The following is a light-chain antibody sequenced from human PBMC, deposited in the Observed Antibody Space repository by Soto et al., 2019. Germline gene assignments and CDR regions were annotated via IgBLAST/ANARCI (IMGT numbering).Light chain of an antibody. J-gene: IGKJ5*01. V-gene: IGKV3-15*01. CDR2: GAS. Sequence: EIVMTQSPATLSVSPGERATLSCRASQSVSSNLAWYQQKPGQAPRLLIYGASTRATGIPARFSGSGSGAEFTLTINSLQSEDFAVYFCQQYNNWPPKITFGQGTRLEI. CDR1: QSVSSN. CDR3: QQYNNWPPKIT.